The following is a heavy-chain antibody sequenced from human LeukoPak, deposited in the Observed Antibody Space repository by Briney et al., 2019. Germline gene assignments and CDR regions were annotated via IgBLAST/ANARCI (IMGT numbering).Heavy chain of an antibody. J-gene: IGHJ1*01. D-gene: IGHD2-21*02. CDR3: SAYCGGDCYSFQH. V-gene: IGHV4-39*07. CDR1: GGSISSSSYY. Sequence: SETLSLTCTVSGGSISSSSYYWGWIRQPPGKGLEWIGSIYYSGSTYYNPSLKSRVTMSVDTSKNQFSLKLSSVTAADTAVYYCSAYCGGDCYSFQHWGQGTLVTVSS. CDR2: IYYSGST.